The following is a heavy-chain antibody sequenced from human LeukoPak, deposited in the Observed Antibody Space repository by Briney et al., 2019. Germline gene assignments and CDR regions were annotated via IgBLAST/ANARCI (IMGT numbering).Heavy chain of an antibody. J-gene: IGHJ4*02. Sequence: SETLSLTCSVSGGSIRNYYWSWIRQAAGKGLEWIGHVYTSGSTKSNPSLTSRVTMSVDMSKNQVSLRLTSVTAADSAVYYYAREPNYDVVSGFLYYFDPWGQGTLVSVSS. CDR1: GGSIRNYY. V-gene: IGHV4-4*07. CDR2: VYTSGST. CDR3: AREPNYDVVSGFLYYFDP. D-gene: IGHD3-3*01.